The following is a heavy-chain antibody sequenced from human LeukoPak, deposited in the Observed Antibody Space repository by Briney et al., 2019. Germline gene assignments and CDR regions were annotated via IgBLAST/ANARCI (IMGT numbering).Heavy chain of an antibody. V-gene: IGHV4-59*01. CDR1: GGSISSYY. J-gene: IGHJ4*02. CDR2: IYYSGST. CDR3: ASVGPNCSGGSCTDY. Sequence: SETLSLTCTVSGGSISSYYWSWIRQPPGKGLEWVGYIYYSGSTNYNPSLKSRVTISVDTSKNQFSLKLSSVPAADTAVYYCASVGPNCSGGSCTDYWGQGTLVTVPS. D-gene: IGHD2-15*01.